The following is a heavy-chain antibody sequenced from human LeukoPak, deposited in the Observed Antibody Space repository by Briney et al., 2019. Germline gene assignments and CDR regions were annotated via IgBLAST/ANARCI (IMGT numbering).Heavy chain of an antibody. Sequence: GASVKVSCKASGGTFSSYAISWVRQAPGQGLEWMGGIIPIFGTANYAQKFQGRVTITADKSTSTAYMELSSLRSEDTAVYYCASCSGIIDPRYYYYYYMDVWGKGTTVTVSS. J-gene: IGHJ6*03. CDR2: IIPIFGTA. CDR3: ASCSGIIDPRYYYYYYMDV. D-gene: IGHD1-14*01. V-gene: IGHV1-69*06. CDR1: GGTFSSYA.